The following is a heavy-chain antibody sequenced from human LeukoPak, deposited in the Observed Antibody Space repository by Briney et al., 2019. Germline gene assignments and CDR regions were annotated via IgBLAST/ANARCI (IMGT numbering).Heavy chain of an antibody. J-gene: IGHJ6*02. D-gene: IGHD6-6*01. CDR1: GYTFTGYY. CDR3: ARAASIAARYYYYHGMDV. V-gene: IGHV1-2*02. CDR2: INPNSGGT. Sequence: ASVKVSCKASGYTFTGYYMHWVRQAPGQGLEWMGWINPNSGGTNYAQKFQGRVTMTRDTSISTAYVELSRLRSDDTAVYYCARAASIAARYYYYHGMDVWGQGTTVTVSS.